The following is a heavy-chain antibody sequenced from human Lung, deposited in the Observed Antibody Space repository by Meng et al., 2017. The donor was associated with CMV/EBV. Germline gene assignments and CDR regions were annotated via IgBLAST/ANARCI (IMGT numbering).Heavy chain of an antibody. J-gene: IGHJ4*02. CDR1: GFTFREYW. CDR3: FARPIDY. CDR2: IKPDGSDT. D-gene: IGHD6-6*01. V-gene: IGHV3-7*01. Sequence: GGSXRLFCIVSGFTFREYWRNWVRQATGKGLEWLASIKPDGSDTYYVDSVKGRFTISRDNAKNSVHLQMNSLTAEDTAVYYCFARPIDYWGQGTLVTVSS.